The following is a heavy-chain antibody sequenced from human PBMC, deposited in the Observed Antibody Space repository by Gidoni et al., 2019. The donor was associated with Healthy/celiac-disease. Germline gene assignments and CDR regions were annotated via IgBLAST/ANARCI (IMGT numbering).Heavy chain of an antibody. CDR3: SRALYSNTWYNYFDY. J-gene: IGHJ4*02. Sequence: EVQLVASGGGLVQPGRSLRVSCTVSGFTIGDYAMSWFRQAPGKGLEWVGFIRNKAYGGTTEYAASVKGRFTISRDDSKSIAYLQMNSLKTEDTAVYYCSRALYSNTWYNYFDYWGQGTLVTVSS. CDR1: GFTIGDYA. D-gene: IGHD6-13*01. CDR2: IRNKAYGGTT. V-gene: IGHV3-49*03.